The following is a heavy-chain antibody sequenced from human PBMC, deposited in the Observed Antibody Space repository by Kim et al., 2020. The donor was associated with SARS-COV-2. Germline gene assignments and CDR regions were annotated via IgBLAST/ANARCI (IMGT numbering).Heavy chain of an antibody. CDR1: GYTFTSYY. Sequence: ASVKVSCKASGYTFTSYYMHWVRQAPGQGLEWMGIINPSGGSTSYAQKFQGRVTMTRDTSTSTVYMELSSLRSEDTAVYYCARDGSYSSSLEGVFDYWGQGTLVTVSS. CDR3: ARDGSYSSSLEGVFDY. CDR2: INPSGGST. V-gene: IGHV1-46*01. D-gene: IGHD6-6*01. J-gene: IGHJ4*02.